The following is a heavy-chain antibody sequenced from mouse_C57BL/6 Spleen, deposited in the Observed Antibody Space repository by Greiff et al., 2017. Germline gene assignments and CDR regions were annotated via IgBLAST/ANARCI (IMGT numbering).Heavy chain of an antibody. V-gene: IGHV1-4*01. CDR3: ARDYGSRFYAMDY. Sequence: ESGAELARPGASVKMSCKASGYTFTSYTMHWVKQRPGQGLEWIGYINPSSGYTKYNQKFKDKATLTADKSSSTAYMQLSSLTSEDSAVYYCARDYGSRFYAMDYWGQGTSVTVSS. J-gene: IGHJ4*01. CDR1: GYTFTSYT. D-gene: IGHD1-1*01. CDR2: INPSSGYT.